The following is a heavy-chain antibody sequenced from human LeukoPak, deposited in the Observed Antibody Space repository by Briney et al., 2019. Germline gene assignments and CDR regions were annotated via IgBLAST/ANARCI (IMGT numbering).Heavy chain of an antibody. D-gene: IGHD5-24*01. CDR3: ARSGGRDATDY. V-gene: IGHV4-61*02. Sequence: PSQTLSLTCTVSGGSISSGRYYWSWIRQTAGKGLEWIGRVSTSGSTNYNPSLKSRVTISLDTSKNQFSLKLSSVTAADTAVYYCARSGGRDATDYWGQGTLVTVSS. J-gene: IGHJ4*02. CDR2: VSTSGST. CDR1: GGSISSGRYY.